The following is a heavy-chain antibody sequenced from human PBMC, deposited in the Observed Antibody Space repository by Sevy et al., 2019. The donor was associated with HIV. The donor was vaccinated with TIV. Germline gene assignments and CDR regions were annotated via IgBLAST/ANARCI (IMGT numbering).Heavy chain of an antibody. V-gene: IGHV1-46*01. CDR2: INPSGGTT. J-gene: IGHJ4*02. Sequence: ASVKVSCKTSGYTLTNYYKHWVRQAPGQGLEWMGIINPSGGTTTYAQKFQGRVTMTRDTSTTTVYMELSSLRSEDTAVYYCARAGGVSGYSYGYLDYWGQGTLVTVSS. D-gene: IGHD5-18*01. CDR3: ARAGGVSGYSYGYLDY. CDR1: GYTLTNYY.